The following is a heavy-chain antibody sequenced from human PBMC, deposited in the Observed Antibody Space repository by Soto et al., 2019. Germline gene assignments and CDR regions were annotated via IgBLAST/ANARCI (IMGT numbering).Heavy chain of an antibody. D-gene: IGHD4-4*01. Sequence: GESLKISCKGSGYSFTSYWIGWVRQMPGKGLEWMGIIYPGDSDTRYSPSFQGQVTISADKSTSTAYLQWSSLKASDTAMYYCARLFSAGPKGYSPNKRDYYYGMDVWGQGTTVTVSS. J-gene: IGHJ6*02. CDR3: ARLFSAGPKGYSPNKRDYYYGMDV. V-gene: IGHV5-51*01. CDR2: IYPGDSDT. CDR1: GYSFTSYW.